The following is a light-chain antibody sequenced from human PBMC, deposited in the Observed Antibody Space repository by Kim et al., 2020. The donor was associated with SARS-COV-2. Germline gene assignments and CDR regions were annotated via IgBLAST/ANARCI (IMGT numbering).Light chain of an antibody. V-gene: IGKV1-39*01. CDR3: QQSYSTPFT. CDR2: AAS. J-gene: IGKJ3*01. Sequence: DIQMTQSPSSLSASVRDRVTITCRSSQSISSYLNWYQHKPGKAPQLLISAASSLQPGVPSRFSGSGSGTDFTLTISSLQPEDFATYYCQQSYSTPFTFGPGTKVDIK. CDR1: QSISSY.